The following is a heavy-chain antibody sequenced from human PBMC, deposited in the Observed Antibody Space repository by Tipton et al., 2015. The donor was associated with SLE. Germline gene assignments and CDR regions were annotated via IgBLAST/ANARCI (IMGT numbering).Heavy chain of an antibody. J-gene: IGHJ4*02. CDR1: GGSFSGYY. CDR2: NYHSGST. CDR3: AIGGASGSYLAYFDY. D-gene: IGHD1-26*01. V-gene: IGHV4-38-2*01. Sequence: TLSLTCAVYGGSFSGYYWGWIRQPPGKGLEWIGSNYHSGSTYYNPSLKSRVTISVDTSKNQFSLKLSSVTAADTAVYYCAIGGASGSYLAYFDYWGQGPLVTVSS.